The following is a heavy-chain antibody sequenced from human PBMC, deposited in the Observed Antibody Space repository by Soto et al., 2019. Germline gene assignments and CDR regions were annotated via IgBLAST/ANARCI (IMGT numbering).Heavy chain of an antibody. J-gene: IGHJ6*02. CDR1: GYTFASYA. CDR3: ARVHSSSWYYYYGMDV. V-gene: IGHV1-3*01. D-gene: IGHD6-13*01. Sequence: GASVKVSCKASGYTFASYAMHWVRQAPGQRLEWMGWINAGNGNTKYSLKFQGRVAITRDTSASTAYMELSSLRSEDTAVYYCARVHSSSWYYYYGMDVWGQGTTVTVSS. CDR2: INAGNGNT.